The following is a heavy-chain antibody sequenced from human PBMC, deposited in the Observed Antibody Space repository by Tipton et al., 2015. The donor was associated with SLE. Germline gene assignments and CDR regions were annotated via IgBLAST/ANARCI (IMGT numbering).Heavy chain of an antibody. CDR2: ISSSGTYI. CDR3: TRGTGTRHYYSMDV. J-gene: IGHJ6*03. Sequence: SLRLSCAASGFTFSNYAMNWVRQAPGKGLEWVSSISSSGTYIHYADSVTGRFTISRDNADNSLSLQMNSLRAEDTALYYCTRGTGTRHYYSMDVWGSGTTVTVSS. D-gene: IGHD1-7*01. V-gene: IGHV3-21*01. CDR1: GFTFSNYA.